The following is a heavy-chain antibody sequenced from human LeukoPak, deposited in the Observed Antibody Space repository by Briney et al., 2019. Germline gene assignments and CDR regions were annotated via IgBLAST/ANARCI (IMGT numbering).Heavy chain of an antibody. D-gene: IGHD5-18*01. CDR3: ARDQGYIYAPIFTDY. CDR2: ISAYNGNT. Sequence: ASVKFSCKASGYTFNTFGISWVRQAPGQGLEWMGWISAYNGNTNYAQNVQGIDTMTTDTSTSTAYMELRSLRSDDTAVYYCARDQGYIYAPIFTDYWGQGTLVTVSS. V-gene: IGHV1-18*01. J-gene: IGHJ4*02. CDR1: GYTFNTFG.